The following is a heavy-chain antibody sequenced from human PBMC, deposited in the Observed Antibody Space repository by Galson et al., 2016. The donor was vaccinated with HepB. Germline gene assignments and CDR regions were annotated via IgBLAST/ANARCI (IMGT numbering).Heavy chain of an antibody. J-gene: IGHJ4*02. CDR1: GFTFNTYA. CDR2: ITGNGGTT. CDR3: AKRDYSDSDGYLPLFDR. D-gene: IGHD3-22*01. Sequence: SLRLSCAASGFTFNTYAMSWVRQAPGKGPEWVSAITGNGGTTYYTDSVKGRFTISRDNSKNMLYLQMNRLRVDDTAVYYCAKRDYSDSDGYLPLFDRWGQGTLVTVSS. V-gene: IGHV3-23*01.